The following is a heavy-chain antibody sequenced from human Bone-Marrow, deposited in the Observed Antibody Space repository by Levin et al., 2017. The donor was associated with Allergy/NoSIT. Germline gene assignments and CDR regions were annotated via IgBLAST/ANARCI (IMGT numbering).Heavy chain of an antibody. J-gene: IGHJ6*02. D-gene: IGHD3-3*01. V-gene: IGHV3-7*01. CDR2: IKQDGSEK. CDR3: ARDLGVRFRSNYYYYGMDV. CDR1: GFTFSSYW. Sequence: GGSLRLSCAASGFTFSSYWMSWVRQAPGKGLEWVANIKQDGSEKYYVDSVKGRFTISRDNAKNSLYLQMNSLRAEDTAVYYCARDLGVRFRSNYYYYGMDVWGQGTTVTVSS.